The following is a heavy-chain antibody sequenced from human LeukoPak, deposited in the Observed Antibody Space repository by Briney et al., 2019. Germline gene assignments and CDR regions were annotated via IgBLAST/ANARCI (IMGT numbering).Heavy chain of an antibody. CDR3: ARGRGYCSGGSSYLYFDY. J-gene: IGHJ4*02. CDR2: ISSSSIYK. V-gene: IGHV3-21*01. Sequence: GWSLRLSCAASGFTFSSYSMNWVRQAPGKGLEWVSSISSSSIYKYYADSVKGRFTISRDNAKNSLYLQMNSLRAEDTAVYYCARGRGYCSGGSSYLYFDYWGQGTLVTVSS. D-gene: IGHD2-15*01. CDR1: GFTFSSYS.